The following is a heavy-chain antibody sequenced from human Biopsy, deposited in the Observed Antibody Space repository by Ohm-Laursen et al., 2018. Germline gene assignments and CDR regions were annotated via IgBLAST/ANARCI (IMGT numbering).Heavy chain of an antibody. D-gene: IGHD1-1*01. CDR2: FAPENGKT. V-gene: IGHV1-24*01. Sequence: ASVKVSCKVSGYTLTELSMHWVRQAPGRGIEWMGGFAPENGKTIYARKFQGRVTMTEDTSTDTAYMELSSLRSEDTAVYYCAADINVWNVNYWGQGTQVTVSS. CDR1: GYTLTELS. CDR3: AADINVWNVNY. J-gene: IGHJ4*02.